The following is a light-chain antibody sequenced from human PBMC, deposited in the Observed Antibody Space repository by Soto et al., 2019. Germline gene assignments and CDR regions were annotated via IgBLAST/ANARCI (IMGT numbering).Light chain of an antibody. J-gene: IGKJ4*01. CDR3: QQYFSALLT. Sequence: DIVMTQSPESLAVSLGESATINCKSSQIILNSSNNKIHLAWYQQKRGQPPKLLIYRASTRDSGVPDRFSGSGSGTDFTLTISSLQPEDVATYYCQQYFSALLTFGGGTRVEI. CDR1: QIILNSSNNKIH. V-gene: IGKV4-1*01. CDR2: RAS.